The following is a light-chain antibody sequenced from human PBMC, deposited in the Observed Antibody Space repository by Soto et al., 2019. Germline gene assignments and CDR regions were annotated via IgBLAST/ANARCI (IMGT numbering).Light chain of an antibody. J-gene: IGKJ1*01. CDR1: QSVSSTY. CDR2: GAS. V-gene: IGKV3-20*01. CDR3: QQYGSSPWT. Sequence: DIVLTQSPGTLSLSPGERVTLSCRASQSVSSTYLAWYQQKPGQAPRLLIYGASSRATGIPDRFSGSGSGTDFTLTINRLEPEDFAVYYCQQYGSSPWTFGQGTKVEIK.